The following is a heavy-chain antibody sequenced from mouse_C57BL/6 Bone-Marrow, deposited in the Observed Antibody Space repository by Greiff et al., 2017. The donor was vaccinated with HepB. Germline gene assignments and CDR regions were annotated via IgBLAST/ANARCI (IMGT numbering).Heavy chain of an antibody. CDR3: ARQYYYGSSDYAMDY. CDR2: ISSGSSTI. J-gene: IGHJ4*01. V-gene: IGHV5-17*01. D-gene: IGHD1-1*01. Sequence: EVKVVESGGGLVKPGGSLKLSCAASGFTFSDYGMHWVRQAPEKGLEWVAYISSGSSTIYYADTVKGRFTLSRDNDKNTLFLQMTSLRSEDTAMYYCARQYYYGSSDYAMDYWGQGTSVTVSS. CDR1: GFTFSDYG.